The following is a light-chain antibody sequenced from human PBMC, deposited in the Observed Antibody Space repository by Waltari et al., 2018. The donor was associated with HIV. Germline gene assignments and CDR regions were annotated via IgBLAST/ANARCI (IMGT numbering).Light chain of an antibody. Sequence: QSELSQPPSASGTPGQRVAISCSGSSSNIGRNTVNWYQQLPGTAPKLRIYSNNPRPSGVPDRFSGSKSGTSASLAITGLQSEDEADYYCALWDDSLNGVLFGGGTKLTVL. CDR1: SSNIGRNT. V-gene: IGLV1-44*01. CDR2: SNN. J-gene: IGLJ2*01. CDR3: ALWDDSLNGVL.